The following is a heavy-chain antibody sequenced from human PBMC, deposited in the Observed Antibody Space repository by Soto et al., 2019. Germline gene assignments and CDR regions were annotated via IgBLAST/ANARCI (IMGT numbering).Heavy chain of an antibody. Sequence: QVQLVQSGAEVKKPGSSVKVSGKASGGTFSRNTISWVRQAPGQGLEWMGGITPVFGTPNYAQKFQGRVTISADEATSTAYMELSRLRSEDTAVYYCARQFDYDTSGYYYAYWGKGTLVTVSS. CDR3: ARQFDYDTSGYYYAY. CDR1: GGTFSRNT. D-gene: IGHD3-22*01. CDR2: ITPVFGTP. V-gene: IGHV1-69*01. J-gene: IGHJ4*02.